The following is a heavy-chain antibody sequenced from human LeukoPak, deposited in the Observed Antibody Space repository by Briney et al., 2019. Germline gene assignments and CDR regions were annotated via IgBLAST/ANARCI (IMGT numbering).Heavy chain of an antibody. CDR3: ARGGYYGSGNDFRFDP. CDR2: IYYNGIT. Sequence: PSETLSLTCTVSGGSISSTSYYWGWIRQPPGKGLEWIANIYYNGITYYNPSLKSRVTISVGTSKYQFSLKLNSVTAADTAVYYCARGGYYGSGNDFRFDPWGQGTLVTVSS. D-gene: IGHD3-10*01. CDR1: GGSISSTSYY. V-gene: IGHV4-39*07. J-gene: IGHJ5*02.